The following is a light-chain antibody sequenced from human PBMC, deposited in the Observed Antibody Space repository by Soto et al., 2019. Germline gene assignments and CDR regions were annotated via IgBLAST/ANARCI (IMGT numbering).Light chain of an antibody. V-gene: IGKV3-15*01. CDR3: QHYYTSYTT. J-gene: IGKJ1*01. CDR2: AAS. CDR1: QSVSSN. Sequence: EIVLTQSPATLSVSPGERATLSCRASQSVSSNLAWYQHKPGQAPRLLIYAASTRATGIPARFSGSGSGTDFTLTISSLQSEDFAVYYCQHYYTSYTTFGQGTKVEFK.